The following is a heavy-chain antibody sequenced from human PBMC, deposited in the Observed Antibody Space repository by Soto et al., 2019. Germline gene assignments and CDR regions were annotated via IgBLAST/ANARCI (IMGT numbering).Heavy chain of an antibody. CDR1: FYAISSGYY. CDR2: IYHSGST. J-gene: IGHJ4*02. Sequence: SDTLSLTCAVSFYAISSGYYWGWIRQPPGKGLEWIGSIYHSGSTYYNPSLKSRVTISVDTSKNQFSLKLSSVTAADTAVYYCARDLRGIAVAGPLFDYWGQGTLVTVYS. V-gene: IGHV4-38-2*02. D-gene: IGHD6-19*01. CDR3: ARDLRGIAVAGPLFDY.